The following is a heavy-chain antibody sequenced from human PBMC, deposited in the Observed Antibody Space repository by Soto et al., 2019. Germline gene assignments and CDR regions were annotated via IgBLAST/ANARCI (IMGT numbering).Heavy chain of an antibody. D-gene: IGHD3-22*01. J-gene: IGHJ2*01. V-gene: IGHV3-33*06. CDR1: GFTLNTYG. CDR3: AKAPGSSGQIYYWYFDL. Sequence: GGSLRLSCAASGFTLNTYGMYWVRQAPGKWLEWVAVSWYDGTNKDYADSVKGRFTISRDNSKNTLYLQMNSLRAEDTAVYYCAKAPGSSGQIYYWYFDLWXRGTLVTVSS. CDR2: SWYDGTNK.